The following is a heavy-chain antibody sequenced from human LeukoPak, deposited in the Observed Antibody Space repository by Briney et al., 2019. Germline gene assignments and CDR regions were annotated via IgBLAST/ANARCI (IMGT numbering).Heavy chain of an antibody. V-gene: IGHV3-23*01. J-gene: IGHJ4*02. Sequence: GGSLRLSCAASGFTFSSYAMSWVRQAPGKGLEWVSAISGSGGSTYYADSVKGRFTISRDNSKNTLYLQMNSLRAEDTAVYYCAKDSSRYCSSTSCPLDYWGQGTLVTVSS. CDR2: ISGSGGST. CDR3: AKDSSRYCSSTSCPLDY. CDR1: GFTFSSYA. D-gene: IGHD2-2*01.